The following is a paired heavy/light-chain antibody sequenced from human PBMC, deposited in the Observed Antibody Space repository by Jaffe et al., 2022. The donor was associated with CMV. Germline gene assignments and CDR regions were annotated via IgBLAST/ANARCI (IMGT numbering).Heavy chain of an antibody. Sequence: EVQLVESGGGLVQPGGSLRLSCAASEFTFSNSGMNWVRQAPGKGLEWVSYISNSGRTTYYADSVRGRFTISRDNAKNSLYLQMNSLRDEDTAVYYCVSQTYRAFDMWGQGTMVTVSS. CDR3: VSQTYRAFDM. V-gene: IGHV3-48*02. D-gene: IGHD3-16*02. CDR2: ISNSGRTT. CDR1: EFTFSNSG. J-gene: IGHJ3*02.
Light chain of an antibody. J-gene: IGKJ1*01. CDR3: QQYGSSPPWT. CDR2: ATS. V-gene: IGKV3-20*01. Sequence: EIVLTQSPGTLSLSPGERATLSCRASQSVSSSNLAWYQQKPGQAPRLLIYATSNRATGIPDRFSGSGSGTDFTLTISGLEPEDFAIYFCQQYGSSPPWTFGQGTKVEIK. CDR1: QSVSSSN.